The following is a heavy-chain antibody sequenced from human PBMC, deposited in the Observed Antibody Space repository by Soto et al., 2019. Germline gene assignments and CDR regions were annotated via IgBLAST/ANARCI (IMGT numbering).Heavy chain of an antibody. CDR3: ARDVTVGYYYDSSGYLI. CDR2: IYYSGST. J-gene: IGHJ4*02. D-gene: IGHD3-22*01. CDR1: GGSISSGGYY. V-gene: IGHV4-31*03. Sequence: PSETLSLTCTVSGGSISSGGYYWSWIRQHPGKGLEWIGYIYYSGSTYYNPSLESRVTISVDTSKNQFSLKLSSVTAADTAVYYCARDVTVGYYYDSSGYLIWGQGTLVTVSS.